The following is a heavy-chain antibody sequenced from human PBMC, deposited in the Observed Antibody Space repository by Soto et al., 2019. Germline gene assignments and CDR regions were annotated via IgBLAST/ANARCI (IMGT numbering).Heavy chain of an antibody. V-gene: IGHV1-69*01. Sequence: QVQLVQSGPEVTKPGSSVKVSCEASGGTFSNFAVNWVRQAPGQGLEWVGGIIPLFNVATYAQKFEGRVTIVADDSTSTAYTDFSSLRSDDTSVYYCAASGRDVLGYDYKYTEGLDIWGQGTMVTVSS. CDR1: GGTFSNFA. J-gene: IGHJ3*02. CDR2: IIPLFNVA. CDR3: AASGRDVLGYDYKYTEGLDI. D-gene: IGHD4-4*01.